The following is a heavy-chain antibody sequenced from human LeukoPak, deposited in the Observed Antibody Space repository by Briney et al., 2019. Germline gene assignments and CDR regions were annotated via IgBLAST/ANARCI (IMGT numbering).Heavy chain of an antibody. J-gene: IGHJ4*02. CDR1: GGSIRSYY. V-gene: IGHV4-59*12. CDR2: IYYSGRT. Sequence: SETLSLTCTVSGGSIRSYYWGWIRQPPGKGLEWIGYIYYSGRTNYNPSLKSRVTISVDTSKNQFSLKLSSVTAADTAVYYCARDHSSGLYYFDYWGQGTLVTVSS. CDR3: ARDHSSGLYYFDY. D-gene: IGHD3-22*01.